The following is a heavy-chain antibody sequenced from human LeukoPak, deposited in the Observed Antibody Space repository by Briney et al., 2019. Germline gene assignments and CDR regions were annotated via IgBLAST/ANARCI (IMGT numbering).Heavy chain of an antibody. V-gene: IGHV3-74*01. CDR2: INNDGSSA. CDR1: GFTFNNYW. J-gene: IGHJ6*02. CDR3: ARRGTGHGMDV. D-gene: IGHD1-1*01. Sequence: GGSLRLSCAASGFTFNNYWIHWVRQVPGKGLVWVSRINNDGSSASYVDSVKGRFTISRDNAKNTLFLQMNSLRAEGTAVYYCARRGTGHGMDVWGQGTTVIVSS.